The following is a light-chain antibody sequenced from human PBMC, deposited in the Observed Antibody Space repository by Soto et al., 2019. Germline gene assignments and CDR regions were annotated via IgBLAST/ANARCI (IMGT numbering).Light chain of an antibody. J-gene: IGLJ2*01. CDR1: SSDVGGYNF. CDR2: EVS. V-gene: IGLV2-8*01. CDR3: SPYAGSNIVV. Sequence: QSVLTQPPSASGSPGQSVTISCTGTSSDVGGYNFVSWYQQHPGKAPKLMIYEVSERPSGVPDRFSGSKSGNTASLTVSGLQAEDEADYYCSPYAGSNIVVFGGGTKLPVL.